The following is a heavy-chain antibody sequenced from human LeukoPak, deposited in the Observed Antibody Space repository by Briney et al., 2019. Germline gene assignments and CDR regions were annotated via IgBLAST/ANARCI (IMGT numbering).Heavy chain of an antibody. CDR3: ARMIVVVPAAIGPSFDY. D-gene: IGHD2-2*01. CDR2: IYDSGST. Sequence: TSETLSLTCTVSGGSISSYYWSWIRQPPGKGLEWIGYIYDSGSTSYNPSLKSRVTISLDTSKKQFSLKLSSVTAADTAVYYCARMIVVVPAAIGPSFDYWGQGTLVTVSS. J-gene: IGHJ4*02. V-gene: IGHV4-59*01. CDR1: GGSISSYY.